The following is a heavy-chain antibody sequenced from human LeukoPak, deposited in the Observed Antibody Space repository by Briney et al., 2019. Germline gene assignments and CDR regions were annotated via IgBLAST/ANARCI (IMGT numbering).Heavy chain of an antibody. CDR3: VSRGGSYYRDEVDY. CDR1: GGSFSGYY. D-gene: IGHD1-26*01. V-gene: IGHV4-34*01. CDR2: INHSGST. J-gene: IGHJ4*02. Sequence: SSETLSLTCAGYGGSFSGYYWSWIRQPPGKGLEWIGEINHSGSTNYNPSLKSRVTISVDTSKNQFSLKLSSVTAADTAVYYCVSRGGSYYRDEVDYWGQGNLVTVSS.